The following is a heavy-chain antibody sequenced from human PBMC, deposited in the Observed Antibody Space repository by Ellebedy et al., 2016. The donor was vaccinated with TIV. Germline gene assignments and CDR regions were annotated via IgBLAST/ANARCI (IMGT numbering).Heavy chain of an antibody. CDR2: IYISGST. CDR3: AGSVVEAAADYFDY. J-gene: IGHJ4*02. V-gene: IGHV4-4*07. CDR1: GGSISSYY. Sequence: SETLSLTXTVSGGSISSYYWSWIRQPAGKGPEWIGRIYISGSTNYNPSLKSRVTMSIDTSKNQFSLKLSSVTAADTAVYYCAGSVVEAAADYFDYWGQGTLVTVSS. D-gene: IGHD2-2*01.